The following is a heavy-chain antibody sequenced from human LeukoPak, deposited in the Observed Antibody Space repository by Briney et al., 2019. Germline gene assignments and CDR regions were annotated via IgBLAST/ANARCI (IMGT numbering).Heavy chain of an antibody. V-gene: IGHV1-2*02. CDR2: INPNSGGT. J-gene: IGHJ6*03. CDR3: ARGSPYCSSTSCSYSYYYYMDV. D-gene: IGHD2-2*01. CDR1: GYTFIGYY. Sequence: GASVKVSCKASGYTFIGYYMHWVRRAPGQGLEWMGWINPNSGGTNYAQKFQGRVTMTTDTSTSTAYMELRSLRSDDTAVYYCARGSPYCSSTSCSYSYYYYMDVWGKGTTVTVSS.